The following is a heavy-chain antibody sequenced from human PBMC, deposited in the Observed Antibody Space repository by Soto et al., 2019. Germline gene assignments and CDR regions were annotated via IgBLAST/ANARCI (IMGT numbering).Heavy chain of an antibody. Sequence: EVQLVESGGGVVQPGESLRLSCTASGFTFSTYWMHWVRQAPGKGLVWLSRLKGDGSMTGYADSVKGRFTISRDNAENTLYLQMNGLRAEDTAIYYCARGGLYAYYQDNWGQGTLVTVSS. J-gene: IGHJ4*02. D-gene: IGHD3-16*01. V-gene: IGHV3-74*01. CDR3: ARGGLYAYYQDN. CDR2: LKGDGSMT. CDR1: GFTFSTYW.